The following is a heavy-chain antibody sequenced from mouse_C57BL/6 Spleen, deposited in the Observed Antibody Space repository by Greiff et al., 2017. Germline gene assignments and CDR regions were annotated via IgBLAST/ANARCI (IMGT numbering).Heavy chain of an antibody. CDR3: ARHPDGYYYFDY. D-gene: IGHD2-3*01. Sequence: QVQLQQPGAELVRPGSSVKLSCKASGYTFTSYWMHWVKQRPIQGLEWIGNIDPSDSETHYNQKFKDKATLTVDKSSSTAYMQLSSLTSEDSAVYYCARHPDGYYYFDYWGQGTTLTVSS. J-gene: IGHJ2*01. CDR1: GYTFTSYW. CDR2: IDPSDSET. V-gene: IGHV1-52*01.